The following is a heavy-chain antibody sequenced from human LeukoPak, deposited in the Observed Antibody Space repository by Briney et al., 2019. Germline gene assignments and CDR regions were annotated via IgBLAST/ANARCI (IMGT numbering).Heavy chain of an antibody. V-gene: IGHV3-30*03. D-gene: IGHD3-3*01. CDR1: GFTFSSYG. CDR2: ISYDGSNK. J-gene: IGHJ4*02. CDR3: ARVLSDFWSGYPHYFDY. Sequence: GGSLRLSCAASGFTFSSYGMHWVRQAPGKGLEWVAVISYDGSNKYYADSVKGRFTISRDNSKNTLYLQMNSLRAEDTAVYYCARVLSDFWSGYPHYFDYWGQGTLVTVSS.